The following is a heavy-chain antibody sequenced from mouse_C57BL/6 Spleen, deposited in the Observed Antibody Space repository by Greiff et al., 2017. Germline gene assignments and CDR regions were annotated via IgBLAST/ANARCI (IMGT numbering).Heavy chain of an antibody. J-gene: IGHJ3*01. Sequence: EVQLQESGGGLVKPGGSLKLSCAASGFTFSSYAMSWVRQTPEKRLEWVATISDGGSYTYYPDNVKGRFTISRDNAKNNLYLQMSHLKSEDTAMYYCARDREGSSWFAYWGQGTLVTVSA. CDR3: ARDREGSSWFAY. D-gene: IGHD3-1*01. CDR1: GFTFSSYA. V-gene: IGHV5-4*01. CDR2: ISDGGSYT.